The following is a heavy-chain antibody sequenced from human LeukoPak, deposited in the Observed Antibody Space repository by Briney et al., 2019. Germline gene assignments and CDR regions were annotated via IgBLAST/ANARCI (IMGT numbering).Heavy chain of an antibody. J-gene: IGHJ4*02. CDR2: INPKSGGA. CDR3: ARYKYHFDC. D-gene: IGHD1-14*01. Sequence: ASVKVSCKASGYTFTGYYIHWVRQAPGQGLEWMGRINPKSGGANYGQTFQGRVTMTRYTSTSTAYMELSRVTSDDTAVYYCARYKYHFDCWGQGTLVTVSS. V-gene: IGHV1-2*06. CDR1: GYTFTGYY.